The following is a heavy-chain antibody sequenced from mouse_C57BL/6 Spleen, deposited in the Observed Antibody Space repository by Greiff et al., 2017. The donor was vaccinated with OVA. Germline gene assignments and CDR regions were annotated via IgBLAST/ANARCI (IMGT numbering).Heavy chain of an antibody. J-gene: IGHJ3*01. CDR2: IRNKGNGYTT. V-gene: IGHV7-3*01. D-gene: IGHD1-1*01. CDR3: ASHGSSYGWFAY. CDR1: GFTFTDYY. Sequence: EVKVVESGGGLVQPGGSLSLSCAASGFTFTDYYMSWVRQPPGKALEWLGFIRNKGNGYTTEYSASVKGRFTISRDNSQSILYLQLNALRAEDSATYYCASHGSSYGWFAYWGKGTLVTVSA.